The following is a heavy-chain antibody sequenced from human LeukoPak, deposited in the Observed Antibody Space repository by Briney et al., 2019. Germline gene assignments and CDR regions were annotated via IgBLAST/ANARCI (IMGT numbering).Heavy chain of an antibody. V-gene: IGHV3-9*01. D-gene: IGHD3-22*01. CDR1: GFTFDDYA. CDR2: ISWNSGSI. CDR3: AKDHFYYDSSGYGIGY. Sequence: GGSLRLSCAASGFTFDDYAMHWVRQAPGKGLEWVSGISWNSGSIGYADSVKGRFTISRDNAKNSLYLQMNSLRAEDTAVYYCAKDHFYYDSSGYGIGYWGQGTLVTVSS. J-gene: IGHJ4*02.